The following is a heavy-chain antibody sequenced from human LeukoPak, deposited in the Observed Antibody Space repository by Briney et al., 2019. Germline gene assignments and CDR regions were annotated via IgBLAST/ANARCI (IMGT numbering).Heavy chain of an antibody. CDR3: AREGRYRYGYNEYHSYMDI. V-gene: IGHV4-59*01. CDR2: IYYSGST. CDR1: GGSFSGYY. D-gene: IGHD5-24*01. Sequence: SETLSLTCAVYGGSFSGYYWNWIRQPPGKGLEWIGYIYYSGSTNYNPSLKSRVTISVDTSKNQFSLKLSSVTAAETAVYYCAREGRYRYGYNEYHSYMDIWGKGTTVTVSS. J-gene: IGHJ6*03.